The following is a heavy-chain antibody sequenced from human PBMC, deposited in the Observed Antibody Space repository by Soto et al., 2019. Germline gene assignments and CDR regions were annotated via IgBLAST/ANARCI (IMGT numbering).Heavy chain of an antibody. V-gene: IGHV4-30-4*01. Sequence: LSLSCSVSGVSFSSGAFYWSWIGQSPGKGLEWIGCLYHSGNTYYSPSLKSRLTISLDTSKNQFSLDLSSVTAAGTAVYFCARDRLIVDLYGMDAWGQGTTVTVSS. CDR1: GVSFSSGAFY. J-gene: IGHJ6*02. CDR2: LYHSGNT. CDR3: ARDRLIVDLYGMDA. D-gene: IGHD3-16*02.